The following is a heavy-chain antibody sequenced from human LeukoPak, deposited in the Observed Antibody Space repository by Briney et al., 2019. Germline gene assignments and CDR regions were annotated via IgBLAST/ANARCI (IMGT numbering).Heavy chain of an antibody. J-gene: IGHJ4*02. CDR2: IWFDGKTT. Sequence: GGSLRLSCAASGFTFSTHAMHWVRQAPAKGLEWVAMIWFDGKTTYYVNSVKGRFTISRDNSKNTLYLQMNSLRAEDTAVYYCANYYYDTSGYKNWGQGTLVTVSS. CDR1: GFTFSTHA. V-gene: IGHV3-33*03. D-gene: IGHD3-22*01. CDR3: ANYYYDTSGYKN.